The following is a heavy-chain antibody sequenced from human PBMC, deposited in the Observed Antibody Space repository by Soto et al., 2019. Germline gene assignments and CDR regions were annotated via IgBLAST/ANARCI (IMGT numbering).Heavy chain of an antibody. CDR1: GGTFSSYA. CDR2: IIPIFGTA. V-gene: IGHV1-69*13. D-gene: IGHD3-22*01. Sequence: SVKVSCKASGGTFSSYAISWARQAPGQGLEWMGGIIPIFGTANYAQKFQGRVTITADESTSTAYMELSSLRSEDTAVYYCAHSARKYYYDSSGYAFDIWGQGTMVTVSS. CDR3: AHSARKYYYDSSGYAFDI. J-gene: IGHJ3*02.